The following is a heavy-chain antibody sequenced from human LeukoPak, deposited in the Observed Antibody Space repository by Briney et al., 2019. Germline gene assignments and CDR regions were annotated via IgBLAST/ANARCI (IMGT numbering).Heavy chain of an antibody. J-gene: IGHJ4*02. Sequence: ASGTVSCQASAYTFTGYYMHCVRHPPRQGLGWMVWINANSGGTVYAQKFQDRVTMTSDTSIIPAYVELSRRRSDDTVVYYCARDGHGGNSFDYWGQGTLVTVSS. CDR2: INANSGGT. V-gene: IGHV1-2*02. CDR1: AYTFTGYY. CDR3: ARDGHGGNSFDY. D-gene: IGHD4-23*01.